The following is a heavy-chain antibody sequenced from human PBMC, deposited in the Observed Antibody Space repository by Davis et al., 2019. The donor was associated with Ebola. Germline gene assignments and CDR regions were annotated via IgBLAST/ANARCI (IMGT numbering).Heavy chain of an antibody. J-gene: IGHJ4*02. D-gene: IGHD6-13*01. CDR2: INHSGST. Sequence: MPSETLSLTCTVSGGFISSSSYYWGWIRQPPGKGLEWTGEINHSGSTNYNPSLKSRVTISVDTSKNQFSLKLSSVTAADTAVYYCAVIAAAGTDFDYWGQGTLVTVSS. CDR3: AVIAAAGTDFDY. CDR1: GGFISSSSYY. V-gene: IGHV4-39*07.